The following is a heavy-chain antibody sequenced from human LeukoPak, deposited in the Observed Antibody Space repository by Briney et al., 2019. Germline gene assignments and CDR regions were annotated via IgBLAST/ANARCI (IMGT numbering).Heavy chain of an antibody. CDR3: ARDGGGYDRTNYFDY. V-gene: IGHV3-48*01. J-gene: IGHJ4*02. CDR2: ISSSSSTI. D-gene: IGHD5-12*01. Sequence: GGSLRLSCAASGFTFSSYGMHWVRQAPGKGLEWVSYISSSSSTIYYADSVKGRFTISRANAKNSLYLQMNSLRAEDTAVYYCARDGGGYDRTNYFDYWGQGTLVTVSS. CDR1: GFTFSSYG.